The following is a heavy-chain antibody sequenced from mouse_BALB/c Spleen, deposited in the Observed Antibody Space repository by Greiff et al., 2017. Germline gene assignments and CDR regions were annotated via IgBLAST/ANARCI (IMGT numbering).Heavy chain of an antibody. J-gene: IGHJ4*01. Sequence: QVQLQQSGAELVRPGSSVKISFKASGYAFSSYWMNWVKQRPGQGLEWIGQIYPGDGDTNYNGKFKGKATLTADKSSSTAYMQLSSLTSEDSAVYFCARPSRGAMDYWGQGTSVTVSS. CDR1: GYAFSSYW. V-gene: IGHV1-80*01. CDR2: IYPGDGDT. CDR3: ARPSRGAMDY.